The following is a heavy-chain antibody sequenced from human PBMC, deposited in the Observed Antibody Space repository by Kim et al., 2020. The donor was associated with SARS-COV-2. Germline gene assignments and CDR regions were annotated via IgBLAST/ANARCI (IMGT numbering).Heavy chain of an antibody. J-gene: IGHJ6*02. D-gene: IGHD3-10*01. CDR2: INHSGST. CDR1: GGSFSGYY. CDR3: ARGRGYVTANKMVRGNYYYGMDV. V-gene: IGHV4-34*01. Sequence: SETLSLTCAVYGGSFSGYYWSWIRQPPGKGLEWIGEINHSGSTNYNPSLKSRVTISVDTSKNQFSLKLSSVTAADTAVYYCARGRGYVTANKMVRGNYYYGMDVWGQGTTVTVSS.